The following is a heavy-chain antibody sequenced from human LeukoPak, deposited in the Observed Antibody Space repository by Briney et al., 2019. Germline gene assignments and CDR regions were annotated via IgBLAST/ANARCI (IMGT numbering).Heavy chain of an antibody. V-gene: IGHV1-18*01. D-gene: IGHD3-3*01. CDR3: AREFGVATRGDFDY. J-gene: IGHJ4*02. CDR2: ISAYNGNT. Sequence: ASVKVSCKASGYTFTSYGISWVRQAPGQGLEWMGWISAYNGNTNYAQKLQGRVTMTTDTSTSTAYMELRSLRSDDTAVYYCAREFGVATRGDFDYWGQGTLVTVSS. CDR1: GYTFTSYG.